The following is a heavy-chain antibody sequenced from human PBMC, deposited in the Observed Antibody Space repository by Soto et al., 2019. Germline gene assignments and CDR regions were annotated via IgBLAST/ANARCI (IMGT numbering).Heavy chain of an antibody. CDR2: ISYGGSNK. CDR1: GFTFSSYG. J-gene: IGHJ4*02. CDR3: AKDRCISTSCPIPYYFDY. V-gene: IGHV3-30*18. D-gene: IGHD2-2*01. Sequence: PGGSLRFSCAASGFTFSSYGMHWVRQAPGKGLEWVAVISYGGSNKYYADSAKGRFTISRDNSKNTLYLQMNSLRAEDTAVYYCAKDRCISTSCPIPYYFDYWGRGTLVTFSA.